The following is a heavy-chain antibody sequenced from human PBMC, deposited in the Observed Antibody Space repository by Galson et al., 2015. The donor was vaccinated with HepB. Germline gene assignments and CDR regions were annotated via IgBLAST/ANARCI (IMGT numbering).Heavy chain of an antibody. D-gene: IGHD3-22*01. V-gene: IGHV6-1*01. Sequence: CAISGDSVSNNSAAWTWIRQALSRGLEWLGWTYYGSKWYNDYAVSVKSRIIIKPDKSKNQFSLQLNSVTPEDAAVYYCARARSGSSSYYLGAFLYHYGLDVWGQGTTLTVSS. CDR3: ARARSGSSSYYLGAFLYHYGLDV. CDR2: TYYGSKWYN. CDR1: GDSVSNNSAA. J-gene: IGHJ6*02.